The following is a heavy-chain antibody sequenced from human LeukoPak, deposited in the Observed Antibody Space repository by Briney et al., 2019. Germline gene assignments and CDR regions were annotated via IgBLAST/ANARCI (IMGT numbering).Heavy chain of an antibody. CDR3: ARASLLLWFGELNY. D-gene: IGHD3-10*01. CDR1: GFTFSSYS. CDR2: ISSSSSYI. Sequence: PGGSLRLSCAASGFTFSSYSMNWVRQAPGKGLEWVSSISSSSSYIYYADSVKGRFTISRDNAKNSLYLQMNSLRAEDTAVYYCARASLLLWFGELNYWGQGTLVTVSS. V-gene: IGHV3-21*01. J-gene: IGHJ4*02.